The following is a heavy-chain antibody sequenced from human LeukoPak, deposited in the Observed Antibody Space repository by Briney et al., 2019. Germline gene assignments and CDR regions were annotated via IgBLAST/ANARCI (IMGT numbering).Heavy chain of an antibody. V-gene: IGHV1-2*02. D-gene: IGHD1-26*01. J-gene: IGHJ4*02. Sequence: ASVKVSCKASGHTFTGYYMHWVRQAPGQGLEWMGWINPNSGGTNYAQKFQGRVTMTRDTSISTAYMELSRLRSDDTAVYYCAREIGSGSLGHYWGQGTLVTVSS. CDR3: AREIGSGSLGHY. CDR1: GHTFTGYY. CDR2: INPNSGGT.